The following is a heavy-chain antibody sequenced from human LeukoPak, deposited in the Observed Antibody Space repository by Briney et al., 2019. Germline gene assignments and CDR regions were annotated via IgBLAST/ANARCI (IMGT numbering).Heavy chain of an antibody. J-gene: IGHJ6*02. CDR2: INHSGST. Sequence: SETLSLTCTVSGGSISSSSYYWGWIHQPPGKGLEWIGEINHSGSTNYNPSLKSRVTISVDTSKNQFSLKLSSVTAADTAVYYCARALYYDFWSGYLPHLGYYGMDVWGQGTTVTVSS. V-gene: IGHV4-39*07. CDR1: GGSISSSSYY. D-gene: IGHD3-3*01. CDR3: ARALYYDFWSGYLPHLGYYGMDV.